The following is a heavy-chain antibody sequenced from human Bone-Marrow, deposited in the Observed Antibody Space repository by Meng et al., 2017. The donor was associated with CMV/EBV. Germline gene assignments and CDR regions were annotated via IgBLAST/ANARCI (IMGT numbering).Heavy chain of an antibody. V-gene: IGHV1-69*06. Sequence: SVKVSCKASGGTFSSYAISWVRQAPGQGLEWMRGIIPIFGTANYAQKFQGRVTMTEDTSTDTAYMELSSLRSEDTAVYYCATARLPTIFGVVYDAFDIWGQGTMVTVSS. D-gene: IGHD3-3*01. CDR1: GGTFSSYA. CDR3: ATARLPTIFGVVYDAFDI. J-gene: IGHJ3*02. CDR2: IIPIFGTA.